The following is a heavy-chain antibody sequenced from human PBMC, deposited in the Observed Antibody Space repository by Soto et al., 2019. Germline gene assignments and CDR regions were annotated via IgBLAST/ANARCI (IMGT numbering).Heavy chain of an antibody. Sequence: ASGKVSCKASGYTFTSYGISWVRQAPGQGLEWMGWISAYNGNTNYAQKLQGRVTMTTDTSTSTAYMELRSLRSDDTAVYYCARVEYYDYAWGSSRYLTYYFDYWGQGTVVTVYS. CDR2: ISAYNGNT. CDR3: ARVEYYDYAWGSSRYLTYYFDY. D-gene: IGHD3-16*02. J-gene: IGHJ4*02. CDR1: GYTFTSYG. V-gene: IGHV1-18*01.